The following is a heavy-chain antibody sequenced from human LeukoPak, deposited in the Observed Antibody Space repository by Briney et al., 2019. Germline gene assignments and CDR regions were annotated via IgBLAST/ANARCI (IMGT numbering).Heavy chain of an antibody. CDR2: IIPIFGTA. Sequence: ASMKVSCKASGGTFSSYAISWVRQAPGQGLEWMGGIIPIFGTANYAQKFQGRVTITTDESTSTAYMELSSLRSEDTAVYYCARTYYYDSSGYWNFDYWGQGTLVTVSS. D-gene: IGHD3-22*01. CDR3: ARTYYYDSSGYWNFDY. V-gene: IGHV1-69*05. J-gene: IGHJ4*02. CDR1: GGTFSSYA.